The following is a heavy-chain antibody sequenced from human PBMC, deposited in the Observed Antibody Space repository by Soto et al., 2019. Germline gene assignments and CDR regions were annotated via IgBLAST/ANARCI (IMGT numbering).Heavy chain of an antibody. Sequence: QVQLQESGPGLVKPSETLSLSCSVSGGSISGHYWSRVGQTPGKGLEWIGYMYYSGSTNYHPSLKSRVSISVDTSKNHFSLRLTSVTAADTAVYYCARGPYYDLIWNYYYMDVWGKGTTVTVSS. CDR2: MYYSGST. CDR3: ARGPYYDLIWNYYYMDV. D-gene: IGHD3-16*01. V-gene: IGHV4-59*08. CDR1: GGSISGHY. J-gene: IGHJ6*03.